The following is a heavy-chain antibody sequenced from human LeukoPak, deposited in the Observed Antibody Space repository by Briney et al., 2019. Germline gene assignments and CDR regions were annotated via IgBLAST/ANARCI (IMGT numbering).Heavy chain of an antibody. D-gene: IGHD3-10*01. CDR3: AKDYGSGLNWFDP. J-gene: IGHJ5*02. V-gene: IGHV3-21*04. CDR1: GFTFSSYS. CDR2: ISSSSSYI. Sequence: GSLRLSCAASGFTFSSYSMNWVRQAPGKGLEWVSSISSSSSYIYYADSVKGRFTISRDNSKNTLCLQMNSLRAEDTAVYYCAKDYGSGLNWFDPWGQGTLVTVSS.